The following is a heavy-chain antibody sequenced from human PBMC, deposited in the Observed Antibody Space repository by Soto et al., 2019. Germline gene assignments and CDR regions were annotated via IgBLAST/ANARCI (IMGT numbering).Heavy chain of an antibody. CDR3: ARISSVDNYGYVNGGLDV. V-gene: IGHV4-59*01. J-gene: IGHJ6*02. D-gene: IGHD5-18*01. CDR1: GGSIRSYY. CDR2: FYHSGNS. Sequence: SETLSLTCSVSGGSIRSYYWSWIRQSPEKGLEWIGYFYHSGNSNYNPSLKSRVTISVDTSKNQLSLSLRSVTAADTAVYFCARISSVDNYGYVNGGLDVWGQGTTVTVSS.